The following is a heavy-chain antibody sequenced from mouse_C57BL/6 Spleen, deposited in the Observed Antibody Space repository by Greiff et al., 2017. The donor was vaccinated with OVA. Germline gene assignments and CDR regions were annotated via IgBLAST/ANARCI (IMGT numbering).Heavy chain of an antibody. CDR3: ARQSNYGGFAY. Sequence: EVHLVESGGGLVQPGGSLKLPCAASGFTFSDYYMYWVRQTPETRLEWVAYISNGGGSTYYPDTVKGRFTISRDNAKTTLYLQMSRLKSEDTAMYYCARQSNYGGFAYWGQGTLVTVSA. CDR2: ISNGGGST. CDR1: GFTFSDYY. V-gene: IGHV5-12*01. D-gene: IGHD2-5*01. J-gene: IGHJ3*01.